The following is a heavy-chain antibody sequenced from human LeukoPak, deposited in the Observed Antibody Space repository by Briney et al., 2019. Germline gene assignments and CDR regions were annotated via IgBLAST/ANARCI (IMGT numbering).Heavy chain of an antibody. CDR3: ARSSFQDTVATRLDY. V-gene: IGHV1-2*02. CDR1: GYTFTGYY. Sequence: GASVKVSCKASGYTFTGYYMHWVRQAPGQGLEWMGWINPNSGGTNYAQKFQGRVTMTRDTSISTAYMELSRLRSDDTAVYYCARSSFQDTVATRLDYWGQGTPVTVSS. J-gene: IGHJ4*02. CDR2: INPNSGGT. D-gene: IGHD5-12*01.